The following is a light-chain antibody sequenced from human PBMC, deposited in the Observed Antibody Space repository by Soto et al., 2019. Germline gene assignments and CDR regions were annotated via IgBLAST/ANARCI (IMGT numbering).Light chain of an antibody. V-gene: IGKV1-5*03. J-gene: IGKJ1*01. CDR1: QSIGSW. CDR2: KAS. CDR3: QEYNSYWA. Sequence: DIQMTQSPSTLSASVGDRVTITCRASQSIGSWLAWYQQKPGTAPKLLIYKASSLESGVPSRFSGSGSGTEFTLTISSLQPDDFATYYCQEYNSYWAFGQGTKVDI.